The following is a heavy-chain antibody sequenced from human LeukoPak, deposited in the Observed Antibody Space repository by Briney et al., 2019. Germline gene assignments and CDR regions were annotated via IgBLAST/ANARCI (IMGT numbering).Heavy chain of an antibody. V-gene: IGHV3-30*18. CDR1: VFPFSSYH. Sequence: GGPVRLLCAASVFPFSSYHMLWVPRARGEALEGVTVLSYEGSNIHCAHSGKGRFTISRDNSKNSLYLQMNSLRAEDTAVYYRAKQMFRGFYYYGMDGWGQGTTVTVSS. CDR2: LSYEGSNI. D-gene: IGHD3-10*02. J-gene: IGHJ6*02. CDR3: AKQMFRGFYYYGMDG.